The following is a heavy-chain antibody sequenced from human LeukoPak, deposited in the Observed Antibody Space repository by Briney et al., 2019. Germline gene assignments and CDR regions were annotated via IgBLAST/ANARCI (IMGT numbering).Heavy chain of an antibody. D-gene: IGHD6-13*01. Sequence: GGSLRLSCAASGFTFSSYGMSWVRQAPGKGLEWVPAISGSGGSTYYADCVKGRFTISRDNSKNTLYLQMNSLRAEDTAVYYCAKAAGILFHFQHWGQGTLVTVSS. CDR3: AKAAGILFHFQH. CDR1: GFTFSSYG. CDR2: ISGSGGST. V-gene: IGHV3-23*01. J-gene: IGHJ1*01.